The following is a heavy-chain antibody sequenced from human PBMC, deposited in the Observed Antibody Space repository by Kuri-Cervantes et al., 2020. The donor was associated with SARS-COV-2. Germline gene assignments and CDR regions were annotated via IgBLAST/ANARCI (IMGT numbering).Heavy chain of an antibody. J-gene: IGHJ5*02. V-gene: IGHV4-34*08. CDR1: GFTFSDYY. D-gene: IGHD3-22*01. CDR3: ALVAVYYDSSGYYYWFDP. Sequence: GSLRLSCAASGFTFSDYYWSWIRQPPGKGLEWIGEINHSGSTNYNPSLKSRVTISVDTSKNQFSLKLSSVTAADTAVYYCALVAVYYDSSGYYYWFDPWGQGTLVTVSS. CDR2: INHSGST.